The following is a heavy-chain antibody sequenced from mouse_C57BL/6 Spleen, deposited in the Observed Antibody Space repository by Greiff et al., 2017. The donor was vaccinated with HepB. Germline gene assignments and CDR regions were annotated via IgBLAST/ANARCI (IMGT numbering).Heavy chain of an antibody. Sequence: EVQGVESGGGLVKPGGSLKLSCAASGFTFSSYAMSWVRQTPEKRLEWVATISDGGSYTYYPDNVKGRFTISRDNAKNNLDLQLSHLKSEDTAMYYCAGDLGREGNFDYWGQGTTLTVSS. CDR3: AGDLGREGNFDY. J-gene: IGHJ2*01. CDR1: GFTFSSYA. D-gene: IGHD4-1*01. V-gene: IGHV5-4*01. CDR2: ISDGGSYT.